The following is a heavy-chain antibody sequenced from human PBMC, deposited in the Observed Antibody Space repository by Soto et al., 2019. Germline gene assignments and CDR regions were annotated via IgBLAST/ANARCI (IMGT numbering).Heavy chain of an antibody. Sequence: PSETLSLTCIVSGGSISNYYWSWIRQPPGKGLEWIGYIYYRGSTNYNPSLKSRVTISVDTSKNQFSLKLSSVTAADTAVYYCARGGYNWNDVTDYWGQGTRVTVSS. J-gene: IGHJ4*02. CDR2: IYYRGST. CDR1: GGSISNYY. CDR3: ARGGYNWNDVTDY. D-gene: IGHD1-20*01. V-gene: IGHV4-59*01.